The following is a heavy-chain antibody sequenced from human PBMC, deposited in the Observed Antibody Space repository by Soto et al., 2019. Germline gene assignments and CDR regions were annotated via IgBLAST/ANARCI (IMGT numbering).Heavy chain of an antibody. J-gene: IGHJ4*02. CDR3: AKGRGYCMSTSCYVGSDY. Sequence: EVQLLESGGGLVQPGGSLSLSCAASGFTFSSYAMSWVRQAPGKGLEWVSAISGSGGSTYYADSVKGRFTISRDNSKNTLYLQMNSLRAEDTAVYYCAKGRGYCMSTSCYVGSDYWGQGTLVTVSS. D-gene: IGHD2-2*01. CDR1: GFTFSSYA. V-gene: IGHV3-23*01. CDR2: ISGSGGST.